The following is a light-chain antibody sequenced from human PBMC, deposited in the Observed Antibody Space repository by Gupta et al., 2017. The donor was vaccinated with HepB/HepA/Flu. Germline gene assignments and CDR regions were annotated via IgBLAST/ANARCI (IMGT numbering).Light chain of an antibody. CDR3: QLANSFPLT. Sequence: SPSSVSASVVGRVTITCRASQGISWWLAWYQQKPGKAPKLLIYAASSSQSGVPSSFSGSASATDSTLTISSLHPEDLAKYYCQLANSFPLTFGGGTKVDIK. CDR1: QGISWW. CDR2: AAS. J-gene: IGKJ4*01. V-gene: IGKV1D-12*01.